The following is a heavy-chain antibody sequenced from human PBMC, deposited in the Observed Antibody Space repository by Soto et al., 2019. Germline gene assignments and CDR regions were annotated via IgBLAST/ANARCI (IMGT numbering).Heavy chain of an antibody. V-gene: IGHV1-18*01. CDR1: GYTFTSHG. D-gene: IGHD3-10*01. CDR2: ISPYNGDT. Sequence: QVQLVQSGAEVKKPGASVKVSCKTSGYTFTSHGISWVRQAPGQGLEWMGWISPYNGDTNYAQKLQGRVSVTTDSSTRTAYMELTRLRSEDTAGYYCARMVRGSSVGYYYYMDVWGKGTTVTVSS. J-gene: IGHJ6*03. CDR3: ARMVRGSSVGYYYYMDV.